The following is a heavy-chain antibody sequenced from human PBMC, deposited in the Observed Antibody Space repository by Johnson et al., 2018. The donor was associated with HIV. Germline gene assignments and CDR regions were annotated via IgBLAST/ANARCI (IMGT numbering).Heavy chain of an antibody. CDR1: GFTVSDNY. CDR2: IYSGGRT. V-gene: IGHV3-53*01. Sequence: VQLVESGGGLIQPGGSLRLSCAASGFTVSDNYMTWVRQAPGKGLEWVSVIYSGGRTYYADFVQGRFTISRDNSKNTVYLLMNSLRGEDTAVYCRAKAPRPTGAVDIWGQGTMVTVSS. J-gene: IGHJ3*02. CDR3: AKAPRPTGAVDI.